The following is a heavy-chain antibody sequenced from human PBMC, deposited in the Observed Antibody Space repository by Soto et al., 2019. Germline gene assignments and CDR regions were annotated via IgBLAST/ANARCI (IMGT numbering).Heavy chain of an antibody. CDR3: ARDLPPVDY. V-gene: IGHV1-18*01. J-gene: IGHJ4*02. CDR2: SSAYDGNT. Sequence: QVQLVQSGAEVKKPGASVKDSCKASGYTFTSSGITWVRQAPGQGLEWMGWSSAYDGNTNYAQKLQGIVTLTTDTVTSTAYMELRSLRSDAPAVYYCARDLPPVDYWGQGTLVTVSS. CDR1: GYTFTSSG.